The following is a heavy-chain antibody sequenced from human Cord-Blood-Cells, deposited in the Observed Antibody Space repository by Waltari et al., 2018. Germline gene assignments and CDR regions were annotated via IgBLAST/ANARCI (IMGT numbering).Heavy chain of an antibody. CDR3: SSSYFDY. V-gene: IGHV1-24*01. CDR2: FDPEDGET. D-gene: IGHD6-6*01. CDR1: GYTLTELS. J-gene: IGHJ4*02. Sequence: QVQLVQSLVEVKKPGASVKVSCKVSGYTLTELSMHWVRQAPGKGLEWMGGFDPEDGETTSAQNLPSRVTMTEDTSTDTAYMELSSLRSEDTAVYYCSSSYFDYWGQGTLVTVSS.